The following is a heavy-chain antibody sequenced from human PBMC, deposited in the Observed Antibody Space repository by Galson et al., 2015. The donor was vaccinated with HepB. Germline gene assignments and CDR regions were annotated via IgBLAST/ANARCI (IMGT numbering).Heavy chain of an antibody. V-gene: IGHV1-46*01. Sequence: SVKVSCKASGYTFTSYYMHWVRQAPGQGLEWMGIINPSGGSTSYAQKFQGSVTMTRDTSTSTVYMELSSLRSEDTAVYYCARGAPNYYYGMDVWGQGTTVTVSS. CDR2: INPSGGST. CDR1: GYTFTSYY. CDR3: ARGAPNYYYGMDV. J-gene: IGHJ6*02.